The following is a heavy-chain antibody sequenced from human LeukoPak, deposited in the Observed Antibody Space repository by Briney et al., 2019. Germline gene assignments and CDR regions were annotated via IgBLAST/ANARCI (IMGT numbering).Heavy chain of an antibody. V-gene: IGHV3-7*01. CDR2: IKQTGSER. CDR1: GFPFSSYW. D-gene: IGHD3-16*01. J-gene: IGHJ4*02. Sequence: GGSLRLSCAAFGFPFSSYWMTWVRQAPGKGLEWVANIKQTGSERNYLDSVKGRFTISRDNAKNSLYLQMNSLRAEDTAVYYCARESVPYAPGGDYWGQGTLVTVSS. CDR3: ARESVPYAPGGDY.